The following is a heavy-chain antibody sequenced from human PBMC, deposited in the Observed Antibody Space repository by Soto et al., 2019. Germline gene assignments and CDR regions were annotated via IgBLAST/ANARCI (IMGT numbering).Heavy chain of an antibody. D-gene: IGHD5-12*01. Sequence: SEALSLTCTVSGDPISSSTYYWGWVRQAPGKGLEWVASVFYTGRPHYNPSLQSRLTISADMSKNQLSLEVTSVTAADTAVYFCVRGRGYSYAFDPWGLGTLVTVS. CDR1: GDPISSSTYY. J-gene: IGHJ5*02. CDR3: VRGRGYSYAFDP. V-gene: IGHV4-39*01. CDR2: VFYTGRP.